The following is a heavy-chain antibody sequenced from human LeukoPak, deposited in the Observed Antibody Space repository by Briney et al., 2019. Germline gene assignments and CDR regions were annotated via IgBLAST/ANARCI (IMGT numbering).Heavy chain of an antibody. CDR3: AREGDGIAAAGTQYYFDY. D-gene: IGHD6-13*01. CDR2: TYYRSKWYN. CDR1: GDSVSSNSAA. J-gene: IGHJ4*02. Sequence: SQTLSLTCAISGDSVSSNSAAWNWIRQSPSRGLEWLGRTYYRSKWYNDYAVSVKSRITTNPDTSKNQFSLQLNSVTPEDTAVYYCAREGDGIAAAGTQYYFDYWGQGTLVTVSS. V-gene: IGHV6-1*01.